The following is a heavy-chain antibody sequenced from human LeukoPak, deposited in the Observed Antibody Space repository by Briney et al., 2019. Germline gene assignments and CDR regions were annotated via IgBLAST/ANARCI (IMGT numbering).Heavy chain of an antibody. J-gene: IGHJ5*02. V-gene: IGHV1-46*01. CDR1: GYTFTGYY. CDR3: AREVTMVRGVAKANWFDP. CDR2: INPSGGST. Sequence: ASVKVSCKASGYTFTGYYMHWVRQAPGQGLEWMGIINPSGGSTSYAQKFQGRVTMTRDMSTSTVYMELSSLRSEDAAVYYCAREVTMVRGVAKANWFDPWGQGTLVTVSS. D-gene: IGHD3-10*01.